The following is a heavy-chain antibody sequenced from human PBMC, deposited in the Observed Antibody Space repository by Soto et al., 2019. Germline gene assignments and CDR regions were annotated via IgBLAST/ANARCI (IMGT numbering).Heavy chain of an antibody. J-gene: IGHJ6*03. Sequence: SQTLSLACTVAGGSISSYYSSWIRQPPGKGLEWVGYIYYSGSTNYNPSLKSRVTISVDTSRNQFSLKLSSVTAADTAVYYCARGALGYTYYDILTGRTHEPYYMDVLGKGTTVTVSS. CDR3: ARGALGYTYYDILTGRTHEPYYMDV. CDR2: IYYSGST. CDR1: GGSISSYY. D-gene: IGHD3-9*01. V-gene: IGHV4-59*12.